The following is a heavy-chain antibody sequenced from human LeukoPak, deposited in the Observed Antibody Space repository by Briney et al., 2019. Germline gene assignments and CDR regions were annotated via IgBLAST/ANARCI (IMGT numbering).Heavy chain of an antibody. D-gene: IGHD6-19*01. Sequence: SVKVSCKASGGTFSSYAISWVRQAPGQGLEWMGRIIPILGIANYAQKFQGRVTITADKSTSTAYMELSSLRSEATAVYYCAREAVAGVQDYWGQGTLVTVSS. CDR2: IIPILGIA. CDR1: GGTFSSYA. V-gene: IGHV1-69*04. CDR3: AREAVAGVQDY. J-gene: IGHJ4*02.